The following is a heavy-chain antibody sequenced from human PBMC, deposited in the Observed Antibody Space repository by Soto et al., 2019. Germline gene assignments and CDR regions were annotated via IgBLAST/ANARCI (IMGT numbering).Heavy chain of an antibody. CDR1: GGSISSGDYY. CDR2: IYYSGST. CDR3: ASNRYGYTFYDY. J-gene: IGHJ4*02. V-gene: IGHV4-30-4*01. Sequence: QVQLQESGPGLVKPSQTLSLTCTVSGGSISSGDYYWSWIRQPPGKGLEWIGYIYYSGSTYYNPSLKSRVTTSVDPSKTQFSLKLSSVPAADTAVYYCASNRYGYTFYDYWGQGTLVTVSS. D-gene: IGHD5-18*01.